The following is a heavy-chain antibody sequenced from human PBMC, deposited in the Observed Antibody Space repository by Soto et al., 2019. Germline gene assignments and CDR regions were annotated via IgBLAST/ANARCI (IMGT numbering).Heavy chain of an antibody. Sequence: GGSLRLSCAASGFTFTSYAMSWVRQAPGKGLEWVSAISGSGGSTYYADSVKGRFTISRDNSKNTLYLQMNSLRAEDTAVFYCSKAAGAGTSTTLIPFDNWGQGTLVTV. V-gene: IGHV3-23*01. D-gene: IGHD6-19*01. J-gene: IGHJ4*02. CDR2: ISGSGGST. CDR3: SKAAGAGTSTTLIPFDN. CDR1: GFTFTSYA.